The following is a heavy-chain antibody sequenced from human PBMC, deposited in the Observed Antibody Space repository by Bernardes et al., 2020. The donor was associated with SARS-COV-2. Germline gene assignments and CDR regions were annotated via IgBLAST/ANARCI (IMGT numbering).Heavy chain of an antibody. CDR3: ASPSDVDIG. J-gene: IGHJ4*02. Sequence: WDTLSLTCAVYGGSFSGSYWSWIRQPPGTGLEWIGEINHSGSTNYNPSLKSRVTISVDTSKNQFSLKLSSVTAADTAVYYCASPSDVDIGWGQGTLVTVSS. CDR1: GGSFSGSY. D-gene: IGHD5-12*01. CDR2: INHSGST. V-gene: IGHV4-34*01.